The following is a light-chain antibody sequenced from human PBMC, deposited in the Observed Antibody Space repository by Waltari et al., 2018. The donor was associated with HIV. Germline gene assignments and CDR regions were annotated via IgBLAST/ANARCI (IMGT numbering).Light chain of an antibody. V-gene: IGLV3-25*03. J-gene: IGLJ1*01. CDR2: KDS. CDR3: QSADTSTSYDV. CDR1: ALPNPH. Sequence: SFELTQPPSLSVFPGQTTTNTCSGDALPNPHVYWYQQKPGLAPVLIIYKDSWRPSGIPERFSASSSGTTATLTISGVQAEDEADYYCQSADTSTSYDVFGTGTKVTVL.